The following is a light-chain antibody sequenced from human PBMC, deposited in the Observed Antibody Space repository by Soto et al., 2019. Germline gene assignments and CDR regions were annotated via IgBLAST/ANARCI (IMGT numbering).Light chain of an antibody. CDR2: EVS. V-gene: IGLV2-8*01. Sequence: QSALTQPPSVSGSPGQSVTISCTGSSSDVGNYNYVSWYQQYPGKAPKLMIYEVSRRHSGVPDRFSGSKSGNTASLTVSGLQAEDEAEYYCSSYAGSNKAVFGGGTKVTVL. J-gene: IGLJ3*02. CDR1: SSDVGNYNY. CDR3: SSYAGSNKAV.